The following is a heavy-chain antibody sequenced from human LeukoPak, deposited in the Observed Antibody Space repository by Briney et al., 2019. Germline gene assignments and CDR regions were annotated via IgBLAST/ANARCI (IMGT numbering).Heavy chain of an antibody. D-gene: IGHD3-22*01. Sequence: SETLSLTCTVSGGSINSGGYYWSWIRQHRGKGLEWIGYIYYSGSTYYNPSLKSRVTMSVDTSKNQFSLKLSSVTAADTAVYYCARDLNYDSSGGFDNWGQGTLVTVSS. CDR3: ARDLNYDSSGGFDN. V-gene: IGHV4-31*03. CDR2: IYYSGST. CDR1: GGSINSGGYY. J-gene: IGHJ4*02.